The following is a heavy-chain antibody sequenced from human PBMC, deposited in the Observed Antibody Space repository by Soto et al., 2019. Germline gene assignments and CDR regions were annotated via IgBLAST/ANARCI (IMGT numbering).Heavy chain of an antibody. CDR2: IFSNDEK. Sequence: SGPTLVNPTETLTLTCTVSGFSLSNARMGVSWIRQPPGKAMEWLAHIFSNDEKSYNTSLKSRLTISKDTSKRQVVLTMTNMNPVDTATYYCARSIAAAPNYYYYYYMDVWGKGTTVTVSS. V-gene: IGHV2-26*01. J-gene: IGHJ6*03. CDR1: GFSLSNARMG. CDR3: ARSIAAAPNYYYYYYMDV. D-gene: IGHD6-13*01.